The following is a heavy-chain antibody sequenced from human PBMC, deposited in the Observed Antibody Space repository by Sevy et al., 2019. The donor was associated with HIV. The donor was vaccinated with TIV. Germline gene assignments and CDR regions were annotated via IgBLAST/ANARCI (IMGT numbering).Heavy chain of an antibody. Sequence: GGSLRLSCAASVFTFNSYGMHWVRQAPGKGLEWVAFIQYDGDNKYYADSVKGRFTISRDNAKKTLYVQMNSLRTEDTAVYYCAKDPLISLGADLFEYWGQGTLVTVSS. D-gene: IGHD3-16*01. V-gene: IGHV3-30*02. CDR2: IQYDGDNK. CDR1: VFTFNSYG. CDR3: AKDPLISLGADLFEY. J-gene: IGHJ4*02.